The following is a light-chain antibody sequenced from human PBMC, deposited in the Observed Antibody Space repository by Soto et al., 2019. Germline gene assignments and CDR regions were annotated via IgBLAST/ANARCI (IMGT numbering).Light chain of an antibody. V-gene: IGLV4-69*01. J-gene: IGLJ3*02. CDR1: SGHSSYA. Sequence: QSVLTQSPSASASLGASVKLTCTLSSGHSSYAIAWHQQQPEKGPRYLMKLNSDGSHSKGDGIPDRSSGSSSGAERYLTISSLQYEDEADYYCQTWGTGMGVFGGGTKLTVL. CDR3: QTWGTGMGV. CDR2: LNSDGSH.